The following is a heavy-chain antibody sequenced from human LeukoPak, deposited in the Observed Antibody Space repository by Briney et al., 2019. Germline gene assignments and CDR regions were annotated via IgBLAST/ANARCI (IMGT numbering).Heavy chain of an antibody. D-gene: IGHD5-24*01. Sequence: GGSLRLSCAASGFTFSSYWMSWVRQAPGKGLEWVANIKQDGSEKYNVDSVKGRFTISRDNAKNSLYLQMNSLRAEDTAMYYCARDLRDGYNLLDSWGQGTLVTVSS. CDR2: IKQDGSEK. CDR3: ARDLRDGYNLLDS. CDR1: GFTFSSYW. V-gene: IGHV3-7*01. J-gene: IGHJ4*02.